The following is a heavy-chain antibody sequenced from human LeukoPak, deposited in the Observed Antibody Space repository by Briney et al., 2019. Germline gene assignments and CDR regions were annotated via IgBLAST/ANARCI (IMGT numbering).Heavy chain of an antibody. CDR3: ARLTYFYDGSDYYYGRLFDY. CDR1: GGSITSSSYY. J-gene: IGHJ4*02. V-gene: IGHV4-39*01. Sequence: SETLSLTCTVFGGSITSSSYYWGWIRQPPGKGLEWIGSIYYSGGTYYNPSLKSRVTISVDTSKNQFSLKLSSVTAADTAVYYCARLTYFYDGSDYYYGRLFDYWGQGNLVTVSS. D-gene: IGHD3-22*01. CDR2: IYYSGGT.